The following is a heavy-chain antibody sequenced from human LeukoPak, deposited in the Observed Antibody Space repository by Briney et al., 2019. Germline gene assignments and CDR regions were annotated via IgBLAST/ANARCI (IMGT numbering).Heavy chain of an antibody. V-gene: IGHV4-59*08. D-gene: IGHD3-22*01. CDR2: IYYSGST. J-gene: IGHJ4*02. Sequence: SETLPLTCTVSGGSISSYYWSWIRQPPGKGLEWIGYIYYSGSTNYNPSLKSRVTISVDTSKNQFSLKLSSVTAADTAVYYCARRTYYYDSSGYYSEYYFDYWGQGTLVTVSS. CDR3: ARRTYYYDSSGYYSEYYFDY. CDR1: GGSISSYY.